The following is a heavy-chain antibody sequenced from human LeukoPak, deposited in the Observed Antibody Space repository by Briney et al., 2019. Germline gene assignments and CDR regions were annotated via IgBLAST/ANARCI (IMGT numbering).Heavy chain of an antibody. V-gene: IGHV4-39*01. CDR2: IYYSGNT. Sequence: SETLSLTCTVSGGSFSSIGYYWGWIRQPPGKGLEWIASIYYSGNTYYNPSLKSRVTISINTSKNQFSLKLSSVTAADTAFYYCARRCQAGMAAAGGVDYWGQGTLVTVSS. CDR3: ARRCQAGMAAAGGVDY. D-gene: IGHD6-13*01. J-gene: IGHJ4*02. CDR1: GGSFSSIGYY.